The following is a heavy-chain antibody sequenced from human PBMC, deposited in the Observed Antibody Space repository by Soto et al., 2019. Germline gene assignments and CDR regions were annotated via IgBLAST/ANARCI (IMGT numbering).Heavy chain of an antibody. Sequence: GGSLRLSCVTSGFTFSTYGMTWVRQAPGKGLEWVSYGGSGGSRYYAESVKGRFTISRDNSKNTLSLEMNSLRAEDTAAYYCVKFRGRAYPYYYMDVWGKGTTVTVSS. CDR2: GGSGGSR. CDR3: VKFRGRAYPYYYMDV. D-gene: IGHD3-10*01. J-gene: IGHJ6*03. CDR1: GFTFSTYG. V-gene: IGHV3-23*01.